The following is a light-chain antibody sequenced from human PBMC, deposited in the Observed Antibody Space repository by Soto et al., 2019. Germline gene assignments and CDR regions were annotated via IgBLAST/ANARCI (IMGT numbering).Light chain of an antibody. CDR1: SSDVGDYNY. V-gene: IGLV2-14*01. CDR2: DVT. J-gene: IGLJ2*01. CDR3: SSYTSSSTLVV. Sequence: QSALTQPASVSGSPGQSITISCTGTSSDVGDYNYVSWYQQHPGKAPKLMIYDVTNRPSGVSNRFSGSKSGNTASLTISGLQAEDEADYYCSSYTSSSTLVVFGGGTKRTVL.